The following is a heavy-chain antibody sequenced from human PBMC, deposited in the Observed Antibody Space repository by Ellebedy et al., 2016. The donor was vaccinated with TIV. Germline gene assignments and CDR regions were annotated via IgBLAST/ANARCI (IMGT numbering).Heavy chain of an antibody. CDR1: GYTFT. D-gene: IGHD4-11*01. J-gene: IGHJ4*02. CDR3: VRDLTNPVTGDY. V-gene: IGHV1-2*02. CDR2: INPDNGVT. Sequence: AASVKVSCKASGYTFTMHWVRQAPGHGPEWVGWINPDNGVTVYEQKLQGRVTITGDTSISTVYMELSSLRSDDTAIYYCVRDLTNPVTGDYWGQGTLVFVSS.